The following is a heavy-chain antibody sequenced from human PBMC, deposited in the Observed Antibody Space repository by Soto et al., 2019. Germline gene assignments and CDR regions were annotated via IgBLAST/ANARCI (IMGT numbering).Heavy chain of an antibody. D-gene: IGHD3-16*02. CDR2: MNPNSGNT. CDR3: AKGSLSPKHYVYVWGSYHETNCFDP. J-gene: IGHJ5*02. Sequence: ASVKVCCKASGYTFTSYDINWVRQATGQGLEWMGWMNPNSGNTGYAQKFQGRVTMTRNTSISTAYMELSSLRSEDTAVYYCAKGSLSPKHYVYVWGSYHETNCFDPWGQGTLVTVSS. CDR1: GYTFTSYD. V-gene: IGHV1-8*01.